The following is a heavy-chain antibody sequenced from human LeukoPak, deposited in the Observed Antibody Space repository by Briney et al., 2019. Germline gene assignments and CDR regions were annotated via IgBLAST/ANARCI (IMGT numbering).Heavy chain of an antibody. V-gene: IGHV1-2*02. D-gene: IGHD3-3*01. CDR1: GYIFTDYY. CDR3: ARTLVRYLDRHYYMDV. J-gene: IGHJ6*03. Sequence: ASVKVSCKTSGYIFTDYYIHWVRQAPGQGLEWVGWIHPNSGGTKYAQSFQGRVTMTRDTSISTAYMELSSLRSEDTAVYYCARTLVRYLDRHYYMDVWGKGTTVTVSS. CDR2: IHPNSGGT.